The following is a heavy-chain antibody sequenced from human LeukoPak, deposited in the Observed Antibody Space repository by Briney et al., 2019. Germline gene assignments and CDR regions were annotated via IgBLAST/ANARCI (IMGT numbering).Heavy chain of an antibody. CDR3: ARSITMVRGSYYYGMDV. CDR1: GGSISSYY. V-gene: IGHV4-59*08. Sequence: SETLSLTCTVSGGSISSYYWSWIRQPPGKGLEGIGYIYYSGSTNYNPSLKSRVTISVDTSKNQFSLKLSSVTAADTAVYYCARSITMVRGSYYYGMDVWGQGTTVTVSS. J-gene: IGHJ6*02. D-gene: IGHD3-10*01. CDR2: IYYSGST.